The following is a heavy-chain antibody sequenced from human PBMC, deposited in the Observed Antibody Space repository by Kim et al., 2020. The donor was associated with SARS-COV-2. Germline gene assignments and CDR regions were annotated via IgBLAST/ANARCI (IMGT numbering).Heavy chain of an antibody. V-gene: IGHV3-48*03. CDR2: ISSSGSTI. CDR1: GFTFSSYE. D-gene: IGHD3-3*01. Sequence: GGSLRLSCAASGFTFSSYEMNWVRQAPGKGLEWVSYISSSGSTIYYADSVKGRFTISRDNAKNSLYLQMNSLRAEDTAVYYCARDLVPYYDFWSGYNAFDIWGQGTMVTVSS. J-gene: IGHJ3*02. CDR3: ARDLVPYYDFWSGYNAFDI.